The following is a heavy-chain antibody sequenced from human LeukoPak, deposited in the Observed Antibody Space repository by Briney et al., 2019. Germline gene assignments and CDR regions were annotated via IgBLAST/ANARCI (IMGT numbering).Heavy chain of an antibody. CDR3: ARDGGLWVSAHWGDS. CDR2: ITTSDGNT. CDR1: GFTFSSYT. J-gene: IGHJ4*02. Sequence: GGSLRLSCAASGFTFSSYTMSWVRQAPGKGLEWVSTITTSDGNTYYADSVKGRFTVSRDNSKNTLFLQMSSLRAEDTAVYYCARDGGLWVSAHWGDSWGRGTLVTVSS. V-gene: IGHV3-23*01. D-gene: IGHD7-27*01.